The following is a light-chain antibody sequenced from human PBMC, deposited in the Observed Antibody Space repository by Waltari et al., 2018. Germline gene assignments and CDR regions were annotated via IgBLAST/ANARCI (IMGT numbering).Light chain of an antibody. Sequence: QSALTQPASLSGSPGQSITISCTGTSRDVGSSNLVSWYQQHPGNAPKLIIYEGSKRPSWVSNRFSCSKSGNTASLTISGLQAEDEADYHCCSYAGGSAFVVFGGGTKLTVL. J-gene: IGLJ2*01. CDR3: CSYAGGSAFVV. CDR1: SRDVGSSNL. V-gene: IGLV2-23*03. CDR2: EGS.